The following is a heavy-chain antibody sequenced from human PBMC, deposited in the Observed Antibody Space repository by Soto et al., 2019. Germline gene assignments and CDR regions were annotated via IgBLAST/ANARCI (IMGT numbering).Heavy chain of an antibody. V-gene: IGHV1-46*01. J-gene: IGHJ3*02. Sequence: ASVKVSCKASGYTFTSYYMHWVRQAPGQGLEWMGIINPSGGSTSYAQKFQGRVTMTRDTSTSTVYMELSSLRSEDTAVYYCARDNEAVADHDAFDIWGQGTMVTVSS. CDR1: GYTFTSYY. D-gene: IGHD6-19*01. CDR2: INPSGGST. CDR3: ARDNEAVADHDAFDI.